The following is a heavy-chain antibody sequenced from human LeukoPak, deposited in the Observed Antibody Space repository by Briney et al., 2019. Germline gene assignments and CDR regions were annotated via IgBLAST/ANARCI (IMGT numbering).Heavy chain of an antibody. V-gene: IGHV3-53*04. CDR2: IYSGGST. CDR3: ARSTPVDSARGYYGMDV. J-gene: IGHJ6*02. Sequence: GGSLRLSCAASGFTVSNNYMNWVRQAPGKGLEWVSTIYSGGSTYYADSVKGRFTISRHNSKNTLDLQMNSLRAEDTAVYYCARSTPVDSARGYYGMDVWGQGTTVTVSS. CDR1: GFTVSNNY. D-gene: IGHD5-18*01.